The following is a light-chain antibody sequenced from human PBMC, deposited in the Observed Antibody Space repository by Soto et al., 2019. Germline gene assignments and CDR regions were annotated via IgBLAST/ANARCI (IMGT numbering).Light chain of an antibody. J-gene: IGLJ2*01. Sequence: QSVQTQPPSASGSPGQSVTISCTGTSSDVGGYNYVSWFQQHPGKAPKLMIYEVSKRPSGVPGRFSGSKSGNTASLTVSGLQAEDEADYYCSSFAGSDNVVFGGGTKVTV. CDR3: SSFAGSDNVV. CDR2: EVS. V-gene: IGLV2-8*01. CDR1: SSDVGGYNY.